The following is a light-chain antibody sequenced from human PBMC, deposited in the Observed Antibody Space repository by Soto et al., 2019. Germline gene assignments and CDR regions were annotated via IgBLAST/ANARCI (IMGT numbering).Light chain of an antibody. CDR2: EVS. Sequence: QSVLTQPASVSGSPGQSITISCTGTGSDVGGYNYVSWYQQHPGKAPKLIIYEVSNRPSGLSNRFSGSKSGNTASLTISGLQAEDEADYYCSSFTSSSTLVFGGGTQLTVL. CDR1: GSDVGGYNY. CDR3: SSFTSSSTLV. J-gene: IGLJ2*01. V-gene: IGLV2-14*01.